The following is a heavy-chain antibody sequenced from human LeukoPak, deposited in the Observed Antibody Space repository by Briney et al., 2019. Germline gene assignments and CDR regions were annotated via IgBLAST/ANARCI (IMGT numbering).Heavy chain of an antibody. Sequence: GGSLRLSCAASGFTFSSYGMHWVRQAPGKGLEWVAGIWFDGSNKHYADSVKGRFTISRDNSKNTLYLQMNSLRAEDTAVYYCARDYGGNSDYFDYWGQGTLVTVSS. D-gene: IGHD4-17*01. CDR2: IWFDGSNK. V-gene: IGHV3-33*01. CDR3: ARDYGGNSDYFDY. CDR1: GFTFSSYG. J-gene: IGHJ4*02.